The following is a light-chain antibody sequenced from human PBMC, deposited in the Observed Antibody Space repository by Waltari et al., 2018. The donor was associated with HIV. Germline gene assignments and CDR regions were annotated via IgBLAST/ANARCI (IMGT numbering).Light chain of an antibody. J-gene: IGLJ2*01. CDR3: SSYAGNFVV. CDR2: EVT. CDR1: SSDVGGYDY. Sequence: QSALTQPPSASVSLGQSVTISCTGTSSDVGGYDYVSWYQTQPAKAPKLVIYEVTKRPSGVPDRFSGSKSGNTASLNISGLQAEDEADYYCSSYAGNFVVFGGGTNLTVL. V-gene: IGLV2-8*01.